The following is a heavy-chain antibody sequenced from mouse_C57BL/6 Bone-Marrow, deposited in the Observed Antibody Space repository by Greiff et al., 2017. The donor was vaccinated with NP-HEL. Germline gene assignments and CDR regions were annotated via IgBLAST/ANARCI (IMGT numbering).Heavy chain of an antibody. CDR3: ASYDDYDWFAY. Sequence: EVKLMESGGGLVKPGGSLKLSCAASGFTFSSYAMSWVRPTPVKRLEWVATISDGGSYPSYPATVKGRFTISRANAHNTLSLQMSQLKSEDTAMYYCASYDDYDWFAYWGQGTLVTVSA. CDR2: ISDGGSYP. D-gene: IGHD2-4*01. V-gene: IGHV5-4*03. J-gene: IGHJ3*01. CDR1: GFTFSSYA.